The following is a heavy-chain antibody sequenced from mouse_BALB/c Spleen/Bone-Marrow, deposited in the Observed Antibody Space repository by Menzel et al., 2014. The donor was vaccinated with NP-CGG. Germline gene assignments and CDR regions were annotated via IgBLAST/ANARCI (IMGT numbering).Heavy chain of an antibody. V-gene: IGHV5-17*02. CDR1: GFTFSSFG. CDR2: ISSGSSTI. J-gene: IGHJ3*01. CDR3: ASRAY. Sequence: EVKLMESGGGLVQPGGSRKLSCAASGFTFSSFGMHWVRQAPEKGLEWVAYISSGSSTIYYADTVKGRFTISRDNPKNTLFPQMTSLRSEDTAMYYCASRAYWGQGTLVTVS.